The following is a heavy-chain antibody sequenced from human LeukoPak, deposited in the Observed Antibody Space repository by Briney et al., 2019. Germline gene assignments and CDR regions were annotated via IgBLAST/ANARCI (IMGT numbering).Heavy chain of an antibody. CDR1: GFTFSSYS. J-gene: IGHJ5*02. D-gene: IGHD1-26*01. CDR2: ISSSSSYI. V-gene: IGHV3-21*01. Sequence: PGGSLRLSCAASGFTFSSYSMNWVRQAPGKGLEWVSSISSSSSYIYYADSVKGRFTISRDNAKNSLYLQMNSLRAEDTAVYYCARYSGSEAGFDPWGQGTLVTVSS. CDR3: ARYSGSEAGFDP.